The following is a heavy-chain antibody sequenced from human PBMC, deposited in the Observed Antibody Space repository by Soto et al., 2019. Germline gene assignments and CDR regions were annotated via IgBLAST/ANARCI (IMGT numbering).Heavy chain of an antibody. CDR2: ISSSSTDI. CDR3: ASSLISD. CDR1: GFNFSSYS. V-gene: IGHV3-21*01. D-gene: IGHD3-16*02. Sequence: PGGSLRLSCAASGFNFSSYSMIWVRQAPGKGLEWVSSISSSSTDIYYAESVKGRFTISRDNAKNSLYLQMNSLRAGDTAVYYCASSLISDWGQGTLVTVSS. J-gene: IGHJ4*02.